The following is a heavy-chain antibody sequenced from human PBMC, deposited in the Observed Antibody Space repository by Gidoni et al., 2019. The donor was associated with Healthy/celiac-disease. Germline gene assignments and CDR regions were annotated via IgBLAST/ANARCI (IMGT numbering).Heavy chain of an antibody. V-gene: IGHV4-59*01. Sequence: QVQLQESGPGLVKPSETLSLPCTVSGGSISSYYWSWIRQPPGKGLEWIGYIYYSGSTNYNPSLKSRVTISVDTSKNQFSLKLSSVTAADTAVYYCARAMRYYYYYMDVWGKGTTVTVSS. CDR1: GGSISSYY. CDR3: ARAMRYYYYYMDV. J-gene: IGHJ6*03. CDR2: IYYSGST.